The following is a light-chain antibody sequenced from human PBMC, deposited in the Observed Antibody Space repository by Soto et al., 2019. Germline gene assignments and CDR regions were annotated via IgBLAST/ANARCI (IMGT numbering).Light chain of an antibody. V-gene: IGKV3-15*01. CDR3: QQYHDWPPIT. CDR1: QSISSN. Sequence: EILMTQSPATLSVSPGERAIFSCSASQSISSNLAWYQQKPGQTPRLLIYGASTRATGIPARFSGSGSGTEFTLTISSLQSEDFAVYYCQQYHDWPPITFGQGTRLEIK. CDR2: GAS. J-gene: IGKJ5*01.